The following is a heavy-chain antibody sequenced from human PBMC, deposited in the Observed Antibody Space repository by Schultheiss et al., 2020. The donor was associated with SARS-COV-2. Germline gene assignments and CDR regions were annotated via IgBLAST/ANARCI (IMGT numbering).Heavy chain of an antibody. V-gene: IGHV3-21*01. D-gene: IGHD1-7*01. CDR1: GFTFNSYG. Sequence: GGSLRLSCAASGFTFNSYGMHWVRQAPGKGLEWVSSISSSSSYIYYADSVKGRFTISRDNAKNSLYLQMNSLRAEDTAVYYCARAKDPNWNYARPFDPWGQGTLVTVSS. CDR2: ISSSSSYI. CDR3: ARAKDPNWNYARPFDP. J-gene: IGHJ5*02.